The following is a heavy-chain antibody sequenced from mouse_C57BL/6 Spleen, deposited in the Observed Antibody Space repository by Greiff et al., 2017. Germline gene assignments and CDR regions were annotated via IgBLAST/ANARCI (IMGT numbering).Heavy chain of an antibody. CDR3: AREIYYGNRGLFDY. CDR2: ISYDGSN. Sequence: EVQLVESGPGLVKPSQSLSLTCSVTGYSITSGYYWNWIRQFPGNKLEWMGYISYDGSNNYNPSLKNRISITRDTSKNQFFLKLNSVTTEDTATYYWAREIYYGNRGLFDYWGQGTTLTVSS. J-gene: IGHJ2*01. V-gene: IGHV3-6*01. D-gene: IGHD2-1*01. CDR1: GYSITSGYY.